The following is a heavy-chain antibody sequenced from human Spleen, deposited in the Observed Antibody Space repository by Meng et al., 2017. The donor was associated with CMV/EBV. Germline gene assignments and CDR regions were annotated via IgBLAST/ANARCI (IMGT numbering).Heavy chain of an antibody. CDR1: EFTFSNYW. CDR2: IKQDGSEK. V-gene: IGHV3-7*01. Sequence: GESLKISCTFSEFTFSNYWMGWVRQAPGKGLEWVANIKQDGSEKYYVDSVKGRSTISRDNAKNSLNLQMNSLRAEDTAVYYCARHGISRFLEWSLGYGMDVWGQGITVTVSS. D-gene: IGHD3-3*01. J-gene: IGHJ6*02. CDR3: ARHGISRFLEWSLGYGMDV.